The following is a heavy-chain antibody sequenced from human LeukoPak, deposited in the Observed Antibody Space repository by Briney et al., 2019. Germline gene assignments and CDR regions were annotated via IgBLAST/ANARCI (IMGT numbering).Heavy chain of an antibody. J-gene: IGHJ4*02. Sequence: GGSLRLSCAASGFTFSSYAMSWVRQAPGKGLEWVSAISGSGSSIHYKESVRGRFTISRDNSGNSIYLQMNSLRAEDTAVYYCARGAEYDYVWDLDYWGQGTLVTVSS. D-gene: IGHD3-16*01. CDR2: ISGSGSSI. CDR3: ARGAEYDYVWDLDY. CDR1: GFTFSSYA. V-gene: IGHV3-23*01.